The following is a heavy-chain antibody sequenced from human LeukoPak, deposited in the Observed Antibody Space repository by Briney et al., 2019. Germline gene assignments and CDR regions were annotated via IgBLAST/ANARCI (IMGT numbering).Heavy chain of an antibody. CDR2: IIPIFGTA. CDR3: ARADYYGSFYYYYYMDV. V-gene: IGHV1-69*01. J-gene: IGHJ6*03. Sequence: GSSVKVSCKASGGTFSSYAISWVRQAPGQGLEWMGGIIPIFGTANYAQKFQGRVTITADESTSTAYMELSRLRSDDTAVYYCARADYYGSFYYYYYMDVWGKGTTVTVSS. CDR1: GGTFSSYA. D-gene: IGHD3-10*01.